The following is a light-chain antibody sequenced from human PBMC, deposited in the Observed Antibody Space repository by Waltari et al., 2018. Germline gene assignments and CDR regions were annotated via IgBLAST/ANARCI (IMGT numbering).Light chain of an antibody. Sequence: QSALTQPASVSGSPGQSITISCTGTSSDIGAYNFVSCYQKHPGKAPKVMIYAVNMRPSCVSSRFSGSKSGNTASLTISGLQAEDEADYYCSSYTTGSTRYVFGSGTKVTVL. CDR2: AVN. CDR1: SSDIGAYNF. CDR3: SSYTTGSTRYV. V-gene: IGLV2-14*03. J-gene: IGLJ1*01.